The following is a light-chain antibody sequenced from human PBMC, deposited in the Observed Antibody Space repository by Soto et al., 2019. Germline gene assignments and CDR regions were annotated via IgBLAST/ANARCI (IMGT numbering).Light chain of an antibody. J-gene: IGKJ1*01. Sequence: DIQLTQSPSTLSASVGDRVTITCRASQSISNYLAWYQQKPGKAPKVLIYKASSLESGVPSRFSGSGYGTEFTLTISSLQPDDVATYYCQHCDSYWTFGQGTKVEIK. CDR2: KAS. CDR3: QHCDSYWT. V-gene: IGKV1-5*03. CDR1: QSISNY.